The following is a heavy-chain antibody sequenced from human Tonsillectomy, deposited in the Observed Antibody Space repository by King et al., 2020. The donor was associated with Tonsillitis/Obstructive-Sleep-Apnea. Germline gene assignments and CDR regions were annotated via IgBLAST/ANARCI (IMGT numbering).Heavy chain of an antibody. CDR2: ISASGGST. CDR3: AKLVALWDTYFDY. D-gene: IGHD5-12*01. Sequence: QLVQSGGGLVQPGGSLRLSCAASGFTFSSYAMTWVRQAPGKGLEWVSAISASGGSTYYADSVRGRFTISRDNSKSTLYLQMNSLRAEDTAVYYCAKLVALWDTYFDYWGQGTLVTVSS. J-gene: IGHJ4*02. CDR1: GFTFSSYA. V-gene: IGHV3-23*04.